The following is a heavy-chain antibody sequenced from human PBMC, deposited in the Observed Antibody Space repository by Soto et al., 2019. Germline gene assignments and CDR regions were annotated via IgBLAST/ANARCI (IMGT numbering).Heavy chain of an antibody. D-gene: IGHD1-1*01. CDR3: ARWRYGDY. Sequence: QVHLVQSGAEVKKPGASVKVSCKASGYTFTSYGITWVRQAPGQGLEWMGWISAHNGNTDYAQKLQGRVIVTRDTSTGTAYMELRSVISDGTAVYYCARWRYGDYWGQGALVTVSS. CDR1: GYTFTSYG. J-gene: IGHJ4*02. CDR2: ISAHNGNT. V-gene: IGHV1-18*01.